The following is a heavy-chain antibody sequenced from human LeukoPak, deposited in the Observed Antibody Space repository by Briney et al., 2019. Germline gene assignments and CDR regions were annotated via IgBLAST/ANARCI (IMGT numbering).Heavy chain of an antibody. Sequence: PSETLSLTCTVSGYSVSSGYYWGWIRQPPGKGLEWIGSMYHSGDTYYNPSLKSRVTIPVDTSKNQLSLKLSSVTAADTAVYYCARSKAHLSTSWYGTWFDPWGQGTLVTVSS. CDR1: GYSVSSGYY. CDR2: MYHSGDT. V-gene: IGHV4-38-2*02. D-gene: IGHD2-2*01. CDR3: ARSKAHLSTSWYGTWFDP. J-gene: IGHJ5*02.